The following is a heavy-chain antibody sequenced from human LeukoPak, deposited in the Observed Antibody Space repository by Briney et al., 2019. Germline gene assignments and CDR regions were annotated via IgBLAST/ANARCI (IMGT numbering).Heavy chain of an antibody. CDR1: GASIRSYY. CDR3: ARDTRFYDTSGYFYFDY. J-gene: IGHJ4*02. Sequence: SETLSLTCTVSGASIRSYYWTWIRQPPGKGLEWMGSMYHDGYTNYNPSLKSRVTISVDTSENQFSLMLNSVTAADTAVYYCARDTRFYDTSGYFYFDYWGQGALVTVSS. V-gene: IGHV4-59*01. CDR2: MYHDGYT. D-gene: IGHD3-22*01.